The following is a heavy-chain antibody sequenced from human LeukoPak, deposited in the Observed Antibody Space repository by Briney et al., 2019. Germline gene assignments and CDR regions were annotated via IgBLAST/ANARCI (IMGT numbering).Heavy chain of an antibody. CDR1: GGTFSSYA. Sequence: ASVKVSCKASGGTFSSYAISWVRQAPGQGLERMGGIIPIFGTANYAQKFQGRVTITTDESTSTAYMELSSLRSEDTAVYYCARAGHYDFWSGHGPDYYYYYMDVWGKGTTVTVSS. J-gene: IGHJ6*03. D-gene: IGHD3-3*01. V-gene: IGHV1-69*05. CDR3: ARAGHYDFWSGHGPDYYYYYMDV. CDR2: IIPIFGTA.